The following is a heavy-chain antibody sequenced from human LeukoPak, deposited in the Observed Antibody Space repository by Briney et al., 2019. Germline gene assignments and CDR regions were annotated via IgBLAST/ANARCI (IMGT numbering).Heavy chain of an antibody. CDR2: INPNSGGT. CDR3: ARVPRGSGSYYTIDY. Sequence: GASVTVSCKASGYTFTGYYMHWVRQAPGQGLEWMGWINPNSGGTNYAQKFQGRVTMTRDTSISTAYMELSRLRSDDTAVCYCARVPRGSGSYYTIDYWGQGTLVTVSS. D-gene: IGHD3-10*01. CDR1: GYTFTGYY. V-gene: IGHV1-2*02. J-gene: IGHJ4*02.